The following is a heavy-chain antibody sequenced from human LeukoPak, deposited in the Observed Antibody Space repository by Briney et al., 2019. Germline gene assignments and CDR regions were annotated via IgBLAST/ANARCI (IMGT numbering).Heavy chain of an antibody. CDR2: IMQDGSKK. V-gene: IGHV3-7*01. J-gene: IGHJ3*01. D-gene: IGHD4-17*01. Sequence: GGSLRLSCIASGFTFSSHWMNWVRQAPGKGLEWVANIMQDGSKKYYVDSVKGRFIISRDNAKNSLYLQMNSLRAEDTAVYYCARESTKYGAYVSGFDFWGQGTMVTVSS. CDR3: ARESTKYGAYVSGFDF. CDR1: GFTFSSHW.